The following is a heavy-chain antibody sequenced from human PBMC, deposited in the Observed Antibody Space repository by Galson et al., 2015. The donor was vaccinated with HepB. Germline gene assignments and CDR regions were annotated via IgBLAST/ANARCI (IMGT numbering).Heavy chain of an antibody. V-gene: IGHV4-34*01. D-gene: IGHD2-2*02. J-gene: IGHJ5*02. CDR3: ARGGDLVWRYCSSTSCYTGWFDP. CDR1: GGSFSGYY. CDR2: INHSGST. Sequence: ETLSLTCAVYGGSFSGYYWSWIRQPPGKGLEWIGEINHSGSTNYNPSLKSRVTISVDTSKNQFSLKLSSVTAADTAVYYCARGGDLVWRYCSSTSCYTGWFDPWGQGTLVTVSS.